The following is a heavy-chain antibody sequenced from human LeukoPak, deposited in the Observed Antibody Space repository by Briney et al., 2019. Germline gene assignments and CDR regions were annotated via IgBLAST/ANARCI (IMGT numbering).Heavy chain of an antibody. V-gene: IGHV3-43*02. CDR3: ARGWLFDY. J-gene: IGHJ4*02. CDR2: ISGDGGGT. D-gene: IGHD5-24*01. Sequence: GGSLRLSCAASGFTFDDYAMHWVRQAPGKGLEWVSLISGDGGGTYYADSVKGRFTISRDDSKNTLYLQMNSLRAEDTAVYYCARGWLFDYWGQGTLVTVSS. CDR1: GFTFDDYA.